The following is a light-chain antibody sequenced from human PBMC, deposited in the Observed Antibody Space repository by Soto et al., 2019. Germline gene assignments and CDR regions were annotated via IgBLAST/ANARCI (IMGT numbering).Light chain of an antibody. J-gene: IGKJ5*01. CDR3: QQSDSLPIT. V-gene: IGKV1-33*01. CDR2: GAS. Sequence: DIQMTQSPSSLSASVGDRVTITCRASQDISNYLNWYQQRPGKTPKLLIYGASNLEKGVQSRFSRTRSGTHFTFAINSLLTENIATYYCQQSDSLPITFGQGPRLEI. CDR1: QDISNY.